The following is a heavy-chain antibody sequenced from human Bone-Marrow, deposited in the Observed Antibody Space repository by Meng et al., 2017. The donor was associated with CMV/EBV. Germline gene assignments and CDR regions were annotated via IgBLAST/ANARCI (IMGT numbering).Heavy chain of an antibody. CDR2: IWYDGSNK. CDR3: ARVGQFVAAFDI. CDR1: GFTFSSYG. D-gene: IGHD3-10*01. Sequence: GESLKISCAASGFTFSSYGMHWVRQAPGKGLEWVAVIWYDGSNKYYADSVKGRFTISRDNSKNTLYLQMNSLRAEDTAVYYCARVGQFVAAFDIWGQGTMVTVSS. J-gene: IGHJ3*02. V-gene: IGHV3-33*01.